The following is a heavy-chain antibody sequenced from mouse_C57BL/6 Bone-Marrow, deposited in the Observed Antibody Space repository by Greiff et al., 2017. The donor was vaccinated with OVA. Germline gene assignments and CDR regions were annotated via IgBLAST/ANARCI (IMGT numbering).Heavy chain of an antibody. CDR2: IYYSGTI. Sequence: EVQLVESGPGLVKPSQTVFLTCTVTGISITTGNYRWSWIRQFPGNKLEWIGYIYYSGTITYNPSLTSRTTITRDTPKNQFFLEMNSLTAEDTATYYCARDGSNSDGYPPYYAMDYWGQGTSVTVSS. CDR1: GISITTGNYR. CDR3: ARDGSNSDGYPPYYAMDY. J-gene: IGHJ4*01. V-gene: IGHV3-5*01. D-gene: IGHD2-3*01.